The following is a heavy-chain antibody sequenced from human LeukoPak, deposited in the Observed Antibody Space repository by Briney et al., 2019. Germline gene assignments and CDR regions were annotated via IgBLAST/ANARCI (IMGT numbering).Heavy chain of an antibody. CDR1: GFTFSNYE. D-gene: IGHD2-8*01. J-gene: IGHJ6*03. CDR3: AKDRCSNGIGCYYYYMDV. CDR2: ISSSGRTT. V-gene: IGHV3-48*03. Sequence: GGSLKLSCAASGFTFSNYEMTWVRQAPGKGLEWLSYISSSGRTTYYADSVKGRFTISRDNAKNSLYLQMNSLRAEDTAVYYCAKDRCSNGIGCYYYYMDVWGKGTTVTISS.